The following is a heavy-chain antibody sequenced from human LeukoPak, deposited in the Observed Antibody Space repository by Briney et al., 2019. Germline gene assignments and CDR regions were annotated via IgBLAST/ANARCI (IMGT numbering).Heavy chain of an antibody. CDR2: MNPDSGNT. J-gene: IGHJ4*02. CDR1: GSTFTSYD. V-gene: IGHV1-8*01. CDR3: ARAKRLGGKYYFDY. D-gene: IGHD3-16*01. Sequence: ASVKVSCKASGSTFTSYDINWVRQATGQGLEWMGWMNPDSGNTGYAQKFQGRVTMTRNTSISTAYMELSSLRSEDTAVYYCARAKRLGGKYYFDYWGQGTLVAVSS.